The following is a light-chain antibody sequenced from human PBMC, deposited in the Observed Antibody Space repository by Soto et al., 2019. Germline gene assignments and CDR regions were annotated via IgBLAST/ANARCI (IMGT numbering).Light chain of an antibody. CDR1: SSDVGGCDC. CDR3: SSFTPTSTYV. J-gene: IGLJ1*01. V-gene: IGLV2-14*01. CDR2: EVN. Sequence: QSALTQPASVSGSPGQSITISCTGTSSDVGGCDCVSWYQQYPGKAPKIMIYEVNYRPSGVANRLSGSKSGNTASLTISGLQAEDEADYYCSSFTPTSTYVFGTGTKLTVL.